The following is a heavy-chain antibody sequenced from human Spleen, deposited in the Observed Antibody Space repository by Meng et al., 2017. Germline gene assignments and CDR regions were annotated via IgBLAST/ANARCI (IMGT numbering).Heavy chain of an antibody. J-gene: IGHJ4*02. V-gene: IGHV4-34*01. D-gene: IGHD3-22*01. Sequence: GQLQQWGAGLLKPSETLSLTCVVSGGSFSDYYWSWIRQPPGKGLEWIGEINHSGSTNYNPSLESRATISVDTSQNNLSLKLSSVTAADSAVYYCARTGSYYDSSGYYYFDYWGQGTLVTVSS. CDR2: INHSGST. CDR1: GGSFSDYY. CDR3: ARTGSYYDSSGYYYFDY.